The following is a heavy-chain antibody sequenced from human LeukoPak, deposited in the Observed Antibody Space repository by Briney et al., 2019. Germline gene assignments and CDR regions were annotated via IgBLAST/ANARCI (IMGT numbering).Heavy chain of an antibody. CDR2: IYYSGST. CDR3: ASTPGVAAFGGQNWFDP. Sequence: SETLSLTCTVSGGSISSYYWSWIRQPPGKGLEWIGYIYYSGSTNYNPSLKSRVTISVDTSKNQFSLKLSSVTAADTAVYYCASTPGVAAFGGQNWFDPWGQGTLVTVSS. CDR1: GGSISSYY. D-gene: IGHD2-15*01. J-gene: IGHJ5*02. V-gene: IGHV4-59*01.